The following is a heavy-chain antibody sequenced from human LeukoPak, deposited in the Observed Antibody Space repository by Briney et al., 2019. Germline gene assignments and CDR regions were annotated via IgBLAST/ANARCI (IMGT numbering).Heavy chain of an antibody. Sequence: TGGSLRLSCAASGFTFSSYGMHWVRQAPGKGLEWVAFIRYDGSNKYYADSVKGRFTISRDNAKNSLYLQMNSLRAVDTALYYCARVAGDIRYYYYMDVWGKGTTVTVSS. D-gene: IGHD2-15*01. CDR2: IRYDGSNK. CDR3: ARVAGDIRYYYYMDV. CDR1: GFTFSSYG. J-gene: IGHJ6*03. V-gene: IGHV3-30*02.